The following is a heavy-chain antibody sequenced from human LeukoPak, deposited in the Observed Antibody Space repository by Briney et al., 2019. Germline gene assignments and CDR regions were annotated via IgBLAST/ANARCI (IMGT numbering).Heavy chain of an antibody. D-gene: IGHD2-2*01. CDR2: ISAYNDNT. J-gene: IGHJ5*02. V-gene: IGHV1-18*01. CDR1: GYTFTSYG. CDR3: ARDHCSSTSCYQNWFDP. Sequence: GASVTVSCKASGYTFTSYGISWVRQAPGQGLEWMGWISAYNDNTNYAQKLQGRVTMTTVTSTSTAYMELRSLRSDDTAVYYCARDHCSSTSCYQNWFDPWGQGTLVTVSS.